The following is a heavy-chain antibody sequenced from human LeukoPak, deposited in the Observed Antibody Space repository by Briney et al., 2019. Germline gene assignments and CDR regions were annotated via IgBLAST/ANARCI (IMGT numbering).Heavy chain of an antibody. V-gene: IGHV3-53*01. Sequence: GGSLRLSCAVTGFSISHNYISWVRQAPGKGLEWLSAIYSAGDTYYADSVKGRFTISKDNSNNMVYLQVSSLRGEDTALYYCASYYCTSGTCYFAYWGQGTLVTVSS. CDR2: IYSAGDT. CDR3: ASYYCTSGTCYFAY. J-gene: IGHJ4*02. D-gene: IGHD2-8*01. CDR1: GFSISHNY.